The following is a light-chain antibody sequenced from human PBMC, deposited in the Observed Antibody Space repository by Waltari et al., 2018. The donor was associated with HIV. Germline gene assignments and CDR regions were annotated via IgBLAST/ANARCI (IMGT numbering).Light chain of an antibody. CDR1: TSDVGGFDY. Sequence: QSALTQPASVSGSPGQSVTISCTGTTSDVGGFDYVCWYQHHPGNAPNLIIYEVTKRPAGVSTRFAGSKSGNTASLTISGLQAEDEADYFCTSYTSSSTLGVFGGGTRLTVL. J-gene: IGLJ2*01. V-gene: IGLV2-14*01. CDR2: EVT. CDR3: TSYTSSSTLGV.